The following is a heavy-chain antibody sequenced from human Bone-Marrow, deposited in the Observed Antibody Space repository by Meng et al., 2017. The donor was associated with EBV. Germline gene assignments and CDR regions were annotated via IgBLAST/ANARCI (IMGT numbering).Heavy chain of an antibody. J-gene: IGHJ5*02. CDR2: MNPNSGNI. CDR3: ARGRLEARGYFDP. CDR1: GYTFTSYD. Sequence: GQLLQSGAEGKKPGASVKVPCKASGYTFTSYDINWVRQATGQGLEWMGWMNPNSGNIGYAQKFQGRVTMTRNTSISTAYMELSSLRSEDTAVYYCARGRLEARGYFDPWGQGTLVTVSS. V-gene: IGHV1-8*01. D-gene: IGHD3-3*01.